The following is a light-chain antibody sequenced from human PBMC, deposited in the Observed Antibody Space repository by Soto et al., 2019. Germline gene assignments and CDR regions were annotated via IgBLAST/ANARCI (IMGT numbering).Light chain of an antibody. J-gene: IGKJ2*01. CDR3: QHRSNSPTFT. V-gene: IGKV3-11*01. CDR1: QSLSSH. CDR2: DTS. Sequence: EIVLTQSPATLSLSPGERATLSCRASQSLSSHLAWYQQKPGQAPRLLIYDTSNRATDIPGRFSGSGSGTGFTLTISSLEPEDFAVYYSQHRSNSPTFTFAQGTNLEIK.